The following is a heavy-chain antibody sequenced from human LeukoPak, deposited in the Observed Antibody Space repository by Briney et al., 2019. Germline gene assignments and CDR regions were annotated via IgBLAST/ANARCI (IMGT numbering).Heavy chain of an antibody. J-gene: IGHJ4*02. CDR3: AKDSLADIDY. Sequence: GGSLRLSCAASGFIFSTYGMYWVRQAPGKGLEWVAFIRHDGSIKNYADSVKGRSTISRDNSKNTLYLQMNSVRAEDTAVYYCAKDSLADIDYWGQGTLVTVSS. V-gene: IGHV3-30*02. CDR2: IRHDGSIK. D-gene: IGHD3-16*01. CDR1: GFIFSTYG.